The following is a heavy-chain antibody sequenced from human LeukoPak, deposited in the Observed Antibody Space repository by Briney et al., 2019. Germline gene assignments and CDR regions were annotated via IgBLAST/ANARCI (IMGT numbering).Heavy chain of an antibody. CDR3: AREGGVGYREEYYFDY. D-gene: IGHD5-18*01. Sequence: GGSLRLSCAASGFTFSSYGMHWVRQAPGKGLEWVAVIWDDGSNKYYADSVKGRFTISRDNSKNTLYLQMNSLRAEDTAVYYCAREGGVGYREEYYFDYWGQGTLVTVSS. CDR1: GFTFSSYG. J-gene: IGHJ4*02. V-gene: IGHV3-33*01. CDR2: IWDDGSNK.